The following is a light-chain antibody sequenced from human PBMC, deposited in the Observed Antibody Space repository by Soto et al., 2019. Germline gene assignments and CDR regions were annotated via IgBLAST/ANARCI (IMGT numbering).Light chain of an antibody. CDR3: QQYQNWPPSIT. V-gene: IGKV3-15*01. Sequence: EIVMTQSPATLSVSPGDRATLSCGGGQPLNNNVAWYQQNPGQAPRLLIYAASTRATGISARFSGSGSGTEFALTISSLQPEDLAVYYCQQYQNWPPSITFGQGTRLEIK. CDR2: AAS. CDR1: QPLNNN. J-gene: IGKJ5*01.